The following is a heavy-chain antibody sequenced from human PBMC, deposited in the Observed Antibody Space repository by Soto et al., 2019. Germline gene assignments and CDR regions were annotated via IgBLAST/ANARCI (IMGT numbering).Heavy chain of an antibody. J-gene: IGHJ6*04. CDR3: ARDDVLCYGGRCYGVPLDV. V-gene: IGHV3-66*01. CDR1: GFTVSSKY. D-gene: IGHD2-15*01. Sequence: EVQLVESGGGLVQPGGSLRLSCAASGFTVSSKYMSWVRQAPGKGLEWVSLIQSGGPTYYADSVKGRFTISRDTSENSVHLQMVSLRAEDTAVYYCARDDVLCYGGRCYGVPLDVCGKGTTVTVSS. CDR2: IQSGGPT.